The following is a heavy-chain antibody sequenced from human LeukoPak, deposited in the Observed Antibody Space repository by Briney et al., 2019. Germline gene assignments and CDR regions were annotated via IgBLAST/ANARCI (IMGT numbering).Heavy chain of an antibody. J-gene: IGHJ4*02. Sequence: GGSLRLSCAASRFTCSSYWMTWVRQAPGKGLEWVANINQDGSEKTYVDSVKGRFTISRDNAKNSLYLHMNSLRVDDTGVYSCASQPAAADVDYWGQGTLVTVSS. CDR1: RFTCSSYW. V-gene: IGHV3-7*03. CDR2: INQDGSEK. CDR3: ASQPAAADVDY. D-gene: IGHD2-2*01.